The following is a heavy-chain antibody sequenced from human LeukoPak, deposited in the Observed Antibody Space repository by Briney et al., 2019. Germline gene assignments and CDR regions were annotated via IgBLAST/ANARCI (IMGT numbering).Heavy chain of an antibody. Sequence: GGSLRLSCAASGFTFSDYYMSWIRQAPGKGLEWVSAISGSGGSTYYADSVKGRFTISRDNSKNTLYLQMNSLRAEDTAVYYCAKGDSGWYSFDYWGQGTLVTVSS. J-gene: IGHJ4*02. CDR2: ISGSGGST. CDR3: AKGDSGWYSFDY. V-gene: IGHV3-23*01. CDR1: GFTFSDYY. D-gene: IGHD6-19*01.